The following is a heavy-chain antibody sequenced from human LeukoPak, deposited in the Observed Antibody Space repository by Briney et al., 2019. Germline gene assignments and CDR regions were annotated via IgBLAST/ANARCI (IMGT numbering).Heavy chain of an antibody. CDR2: ISSSSSTI. Sequence: GGSLRLSCAASGFTFSSYAMSWVRQAPGKGLEWVSYISSSSSTIYYADSVKGRFTISRDNAKNSLYLQMNSLRAEDTAVYYCARNMDTATGDYWGQGTLVTVSS. CDR3: ARNMDTATGDY. D-gene: IGHD5-18*01. CDR1: GFTFSSYA. V-gene: IGHV3-48*01. J-gene: IGHJ4*02.